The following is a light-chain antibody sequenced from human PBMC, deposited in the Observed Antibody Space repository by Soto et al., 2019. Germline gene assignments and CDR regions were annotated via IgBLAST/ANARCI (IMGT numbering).Light chain of an antibody. CDR2: WAS. CDR3: QQYYATPPYT. J-gene: IGKJ2*01. CDR1: QSVLYSSNNKNY. Sequence: DIVMTQSPDSLAVSLGERATINCKSSQSVLYSSNNKNYLAWYQQKPGQPPKLLIYWASTRESGVPDRFSGSGSGTDFTRTISSLQAEDVAVYYCQQYYATPPYTFGQGTKVEIK. V-gene: IGKV4-1*01.